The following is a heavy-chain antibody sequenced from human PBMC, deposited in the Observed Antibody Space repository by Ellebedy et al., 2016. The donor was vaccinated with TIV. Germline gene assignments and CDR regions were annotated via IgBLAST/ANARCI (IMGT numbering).Heavy chain of an antibody. J-gene: IGHJ1*01. CDR1: GGTFSTYA. CDR3: AREGREYNTPSQYFQH. D-gene: IGHD6-6*01. CDR2: IIPMFGTT. V-gene: IGHV1-69*06. Sequence: AASVKVSCKASGGTFSTYASSWVRQAPGEGLEWMGGIIPMFGTTNYAQKFQDRVTITSDKSTSTVYMGLSSLRPEDTAVYYCAREGREYNTPSQYFQHWGQGTLVTVSS.